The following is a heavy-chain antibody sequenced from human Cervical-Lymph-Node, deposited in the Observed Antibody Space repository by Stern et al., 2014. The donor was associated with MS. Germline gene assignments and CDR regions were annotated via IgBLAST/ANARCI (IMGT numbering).Heavy chain of an antibody. D-gene: IGHD1-26*01. CDR1: GGTFSSYA. CDR2: INPIFGTA. V-gene: IGHV1-69*01. Sequence: VQLEESGAEVKKPGYSVKVSCKASGGTFSSYAISWVGKAPGQGIEWMGGINPIFGTANYAQKFQGRVTITADESTSTAYMALSSLRSEDTSVYYCARGELKEGLVRGMDVWGQGTTVTVSS. CDR3: ARGELKEGLVRGMDV. J-gene: IGHJ6*02.